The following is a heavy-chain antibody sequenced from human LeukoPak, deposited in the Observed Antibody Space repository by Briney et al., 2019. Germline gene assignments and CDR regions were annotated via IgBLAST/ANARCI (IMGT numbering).Heavy chain of an antibody. Sequence: ASVKVSCKASGYTFTSYGISWVRQAPGQGLEWMGWISAYNGNTNYAQKLQGRVTMTTDTSTSTVYMELRSLRSDDTAVYYCARERYSYGAFDYWGQGTLVTVSS. J-gene: IGHJ4*02. CDR1: GYTFTSYG. CDR3: ARERYSYGAFDY. CDR2: ISAYNGNT. V-gene: IGHV1-18*01. D-gene: IGHD5-18*01.